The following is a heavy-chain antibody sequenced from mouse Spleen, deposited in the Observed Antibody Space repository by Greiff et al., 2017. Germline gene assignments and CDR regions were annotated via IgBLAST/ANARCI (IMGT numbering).Heavy chain of an antibody. J-gene: IGHJ3*01. D-gene: IGHD2-14*01. CDR2: INPNNGGT. CDR1: GYTFTDYY. V-gene: IGHV1-26*01. CDR3: ARRTYYRYDGAWFAY. Sequence: VQLQQSGPELVKPGASVKISCKASGYTFTDYYMNWVKQSHGKSLEWIGDINPNNGGTSYNQKFKGKATLTVDKSSSTAYMELRSLTSEDSAVYYCARRTYYRYDGAWFAYWGQGTLVTVSA.